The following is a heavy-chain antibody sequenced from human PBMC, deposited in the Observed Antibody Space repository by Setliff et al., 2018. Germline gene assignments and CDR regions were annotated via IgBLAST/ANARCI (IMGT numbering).Heavy chain of an antibody. Sequence: ASVKVSCKASGYNFPGYYLHWVRQAPGQGLEWMGWISPHTGNTQYAQNFQGRVTMTRDTSISTAYMELSSLRSDDTAVYYCARVATLIRGVTVNWFDPWGQGTLVTVSS. CDR1: GYNFPGYY. CDR2: ISPHTGNT. V-gene: IGHV1-2*02. J-gene: IGHJ5*02. D-gene: IGHD3-10*01. CDR3: ARVATLIRGVTVNWFDP.